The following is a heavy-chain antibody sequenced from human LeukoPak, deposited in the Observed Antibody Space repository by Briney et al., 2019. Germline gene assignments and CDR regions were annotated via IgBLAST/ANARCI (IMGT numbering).Heavy chain of an antibody. CDR3: AKVYCSSTSCYTLMCYFDH. CDR1: GFTFSSYA. D-gene: IGHD2-2*02. J-gene: IGHJ4*02. Sequence: GGSLRLSCAASGFTFSSYAMSWVRQAPGKGLEWVSAISGSGGSTYYADSVKGRFTISRDNSKNTLYLQMNSLRAEDTAVYYCAKVYCSSTSCYTLMCYFDHWGQGTLVTVSS. CDR2: ISGSGGST. V-gene: IGHV3-23*01.